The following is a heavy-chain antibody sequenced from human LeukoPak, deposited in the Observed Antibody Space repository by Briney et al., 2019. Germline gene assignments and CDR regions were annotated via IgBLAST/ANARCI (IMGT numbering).Heavy chain of an antibody. CDR3: ARYNQGNYFFDS. CDR1: GYSISSGYY. CDR2: IHHSGST. D-gene: IGHD1-14*01. V-gene: IGHV4-38-2*02. Sequence: SETLSLTCTVSGYSISSGYYWGWIRQPPGKGLEWIGSIHHSGSTYYNPSLQSRVTISVDTSKNQFSLRLTSVTAADTVVYYCARYNQGNYFFDSWGQGTLVTVSS. J-gene: IGHJ4*02.